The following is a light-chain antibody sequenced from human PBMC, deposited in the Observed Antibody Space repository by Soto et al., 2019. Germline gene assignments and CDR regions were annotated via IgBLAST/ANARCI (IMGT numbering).Light chain of an antibody. J-gene: IGKJ1*01. CDR3: LQNYRSPWT. CDR2: AAS. Sequence: AIQMTQSPSSLSASVGDRVTITCRASQAIGNDLGWYQQIPGKAPKLLIYAASRLHSGVPSKFSGSGSGSDFTLTISSLQPEDFATYYCLQNYRSPWTFGQGTKVKLK. CDR1: QAIGND. V-gene: IGKV1-6*01.